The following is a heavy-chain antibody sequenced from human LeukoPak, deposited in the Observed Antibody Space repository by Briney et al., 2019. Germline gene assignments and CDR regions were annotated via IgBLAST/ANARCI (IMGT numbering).Heavy chain of an antibody. CDR2: INPNSGGT. D-gene: IGHD1-26*01. CDR1: GYTFTGDY. Sequence: GASVKVSCKASGYTFTGDYMNWVRQAPGQGLEWMGRINPNSGGTNYAQKFQGRVTMTRDKSISTAYLQWSSLKASDTAMYYCARTRSYGAFDIWGQGTMVTVSS. J-gene: IGHJ3*02. CDR3: ARTRSYGAFDI. V-gene: IGHV1-2*06.